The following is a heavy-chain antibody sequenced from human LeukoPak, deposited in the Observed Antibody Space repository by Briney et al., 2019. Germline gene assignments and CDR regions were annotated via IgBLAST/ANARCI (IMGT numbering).Heavy chain of an antibody. CDR3: ARGGVLKSVDY. CDR1: GGSPYGYF. J-gene: IGHJ4*02. D-gene: IGHD3-16*01. Sequence: KASETLSLTCAVPGGSPYGYFWSWIRQPPGKGLEWIGEINHSGSTNYNPSLKSRVTISVDTSKDHFSLELSSVTAADTAVYYCARGGVLKSVDYWGQGTLVAVSS. CDR2: INHSGST. V-gene: IGHV4-34*01.